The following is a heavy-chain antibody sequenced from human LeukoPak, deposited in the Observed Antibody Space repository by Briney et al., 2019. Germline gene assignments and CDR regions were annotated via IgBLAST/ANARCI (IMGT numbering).Heavy chain of an antibody. CDR1: GFIFSSHW. D-gene: IGHD2-21*01. CDR2: ISRCGWRT. CDR3: ARVSKFPGISSDY. J-gene: IGHJ4*02. V-gene: IGHV3-74*01. Sequence: GGSLRLSCAASGFIFSSHWVHWVRQAPGKGRVWVSRISRCGWRTSYADSVKGRFTASRDNAENTLYLQMNSLRAEDTAVYYCARVSKFPGISSDYWGQGSLVTVSS.